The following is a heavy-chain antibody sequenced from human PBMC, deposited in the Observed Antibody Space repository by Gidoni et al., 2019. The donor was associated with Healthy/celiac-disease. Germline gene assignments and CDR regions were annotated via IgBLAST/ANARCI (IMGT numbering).Heavy chain of an antibody. CDR1: GFTFSSYS. CDR3: ARYCTNGVCQGNYYYGMDV. V-gene: IGHV3-48*01. J-gene: IGHJ6*02. CDR2: ISSSSSTI. Sequence: EVQLVESGGGLVQPGGSLRLSCAASGFTFSSYSMNWVRQAPGKGLEWVSYISSSSSTIYYADSVKGRFTISRDNAKNSLYLQMNSLRAEDTAVYYCARYCTNGVCQGNYYYGMDVWGQGTTVTVSS. D-gene: IGHD2-8*01.